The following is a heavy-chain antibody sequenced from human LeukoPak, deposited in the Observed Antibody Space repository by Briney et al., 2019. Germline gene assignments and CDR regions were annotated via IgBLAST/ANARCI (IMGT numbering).Heavy chain of an antibody. CDR3: ARGRPHYMVAWFDP. V-gene: IGHV4-34*01. Sequence: SETLSLTCAVYGGSFSGYYWSWIRQPPGKGLEWIGEINHSGSTNYNPSLKSRVTISVDTSKNQFSLKLSTVTAADTAVYYCARGRPHYMVAWFDPWGQGTLVTVSS. CDR2: INHSGST. J-gene: IGHJ5*02. CDR1: GGSFSGYY. D-gene: IGHD2-15*01.